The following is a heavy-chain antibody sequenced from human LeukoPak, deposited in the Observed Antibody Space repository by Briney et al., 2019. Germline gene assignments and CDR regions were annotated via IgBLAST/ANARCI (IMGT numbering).Heavy chain of an antibody. V-gene: IGHV3-21*01. CDR3: ARSIWSGYYGGY. CDR1: GFTFSSYS. D-gene: IGHD3-3*01. J-gene: IGHJ4*02. CDR2: ISSSSSYI. Sequence: PGGSLRLSCAASGFTFSSYSMNWVRQAPGKGLEWVSSISSSSSYIYYADSVKGRFTISRDNAKNSLYLQMNSLRAEDTAVYYCARSIWSGYYGGYWGQGTLVTVSS.